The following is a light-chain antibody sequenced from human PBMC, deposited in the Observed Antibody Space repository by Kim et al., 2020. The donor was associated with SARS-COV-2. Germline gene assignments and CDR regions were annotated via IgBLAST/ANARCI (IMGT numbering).Light chain of an antibody. Sequence: GQKVTISCSGSNSNIGSKTVNWYQQLPGTAPKLLIYTDNLRPSGVPGRFSGSKSGISASLAISGLQSEDEADYYCASWDDSLNGPVFGGGTKVTVL. V-gene: IGLV1-44*01. CDR3: ASWDDSLNGPV. J-gene: IGLJ3*02. CDR1: NSNIGSKT. CDR2: TDN.